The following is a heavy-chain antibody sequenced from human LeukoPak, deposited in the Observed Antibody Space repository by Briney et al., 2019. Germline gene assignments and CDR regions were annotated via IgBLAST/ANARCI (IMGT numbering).Heavy chain of an antibody. J-gene: IGHJ4*02. D-gene: IGHD6-19*01. CDR1: GFTFSSYA. CDR2: ISGSGGST. CDR3: AKAHGYSSGWYYFDY. Sequence: GGSLRPSCAASGFTFSSYAMSWVRQAPGKGLEWVSAISGSGGSTYYADSVKGRFTISRDNSKNTLYLQMNSLRAEDTAVYYCAKAHGYSSGWYYFDYWGQGTLVTVSS. V-gene: IGHV3-23*01.